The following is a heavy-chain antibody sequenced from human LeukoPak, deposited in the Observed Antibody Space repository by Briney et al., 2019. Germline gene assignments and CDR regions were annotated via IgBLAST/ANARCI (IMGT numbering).Heavy chain of an antibody. V-gene: IGHV4-59*02. CDR1: GGSVSGYY. D-gene: IGHD2-15*01. Sequence: TASETLSLTCVVSGGSVSGYYWGWIRQPPGRGLEWIGYVYYSGSTNYNPSFKSRITISVDTSRNQFSLQLSSVTAADTAAYYCARIHRYCSGGACYVLDNWGQGTLVAVSS. CDR2: VYYSGST. J-gene: IGHJ4*02. CDR3: ARIHRYCSGGACYVLDN.